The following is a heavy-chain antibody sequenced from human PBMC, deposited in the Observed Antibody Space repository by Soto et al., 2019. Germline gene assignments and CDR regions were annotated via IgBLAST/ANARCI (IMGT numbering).Heavy chain of an antibody. V-gene: IGHV4-59*08. CDR3: ARVTMIVGVEV. Sequence: PSETLSLTCTVSGGSISSYYWSWIRQPPGKGLEWIGYIYYSGSTNYNPSLKSRVTISVDTSKNQFSLKLSSVTAADTAVYYCARVTMIVGVEVWGQGTLVTVSS. D-gene: IGHD3-22*01. CDR2: IYYSGST. CDR1: GGSISSYY. J-gene: IGHJ4*02.